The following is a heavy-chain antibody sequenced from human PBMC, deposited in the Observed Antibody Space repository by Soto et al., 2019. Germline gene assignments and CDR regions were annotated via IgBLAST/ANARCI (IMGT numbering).Heavy chain of an antibody. CDR2: INDGNGNT. V-gene: IGHV1-3*01. CDR3: ASDLGGWPDY. D-gene: IGHD6-19*01. Sequence: QVQLVQSGAEVKKPGASVKVSCKASGYTFTSYAIHWVRQAPGQSLEWMGWINDGNGNTKYSQKFQDRVTITRDTSASTAYMELSSLRSEDTAVYYCASDLGGWPDYGGQGTLVTVPS. CDR1: GYTFTSYA. J-gene: IGHJ4*02.